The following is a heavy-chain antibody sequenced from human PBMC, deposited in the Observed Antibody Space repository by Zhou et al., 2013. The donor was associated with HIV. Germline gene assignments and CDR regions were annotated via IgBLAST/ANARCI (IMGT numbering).Heavy chain of an antibody. CDR2: INHSGST. V-gene: IGHV4-34*01. Sequence: QVQLQQWGAGLLKPSETLSLTCAVYGGSFSGYYWSWIRQPPGKGLEWIGEINHSGSTNYNPSLKSRVTISVDTSKNQFSLKLSSVTAADTAVYYCARPVSILYGSGRGGKYFQHWGQGTLVTVSS. CDR3: ARPVSILYGSGRGGKYFQH. D-gene: IGHD3-10*01. CDR1: GGSFSGYY. J-gene: IGHJ1*01.